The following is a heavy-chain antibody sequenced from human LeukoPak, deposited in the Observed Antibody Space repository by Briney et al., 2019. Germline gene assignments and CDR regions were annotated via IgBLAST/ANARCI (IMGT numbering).Heavy chain of an antibody. J-gene: IGHJ4*02. Sequence: GGSLRLSCAASGFTFSSYGMHWVRQAPGKGLEWVSYISSSSSTIYYADSVKGRFTISRDNSKNTLYLQMNGLRTEDTAVYYCATMPPRHFIAIDAAYWGQGTLVTVSS. V-gene: IGHV3-48*01. CDR1: GFTFSSYG. CDR2: ISSSSSTI. D-gene: IGHD2-2*01. CDR3: ATMPPRHFIAIDAAY.